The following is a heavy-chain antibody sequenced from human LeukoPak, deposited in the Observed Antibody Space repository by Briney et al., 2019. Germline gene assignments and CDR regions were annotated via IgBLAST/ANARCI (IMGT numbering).Heavy chain of an antibody. CDR2: ISYTGST. CDR1: GESISSGGYY. J-gene: IGHJ4*02. CDR3: ASGYTYGYFAY. Sequence: PSETLSLTCTVSGESISSGGYYGSWIRQHPGKGLEWVWYISYTGSTSYNPSLKIRFTKSLDTSPDQFSLRLTSVSAADTAVYYCASGYTYGYFAYWGQGTLVTVSS. V-gene: IGHV4-31*03. D-gene: IGHD5-12*01.